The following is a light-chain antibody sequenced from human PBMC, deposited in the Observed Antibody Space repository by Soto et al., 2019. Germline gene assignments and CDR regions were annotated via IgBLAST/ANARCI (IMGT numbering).Light chain of an antibody. J-gene: IGKJ1*01. CDR2: GAS. CDR3: QQYDSSPWT. CDR1: QSVSSSF. Sequence: EIVLTQSPATLSLSPGERATLSCRASQSVSSSFLAWYQQKPGLAPRLLIYGASTRATGIPDRFSGSGSGTDFTLTISRLEPEDFAVYYCQQYDSSPWTFGQGTKVEIK. V-gene: IGKV3-20*01.